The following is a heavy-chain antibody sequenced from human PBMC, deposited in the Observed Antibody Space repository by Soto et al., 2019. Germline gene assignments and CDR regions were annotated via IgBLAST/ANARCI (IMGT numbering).Heavy chain of an antibody. D-gene: IGHD3-10*01. CDR2: MNPNSGDR. CDR1: GYTLTSYD. V-gene: IGHV1-8*01. CDR3: ARGSWFAELGNFDYGMDV. J-gene: IGHJ6*02. Sequence: QVQLVQSGAEVKKPGASVKVSCKASGYTLTSYDINWVRQATGQGLEWMGWMNPNSGDRGYAQKFQGRVTMTGNTSIITAYMGRRSRRSKDSAVYYCARGSWFAELGNFDYGMDVWGQGTTVTVSS.